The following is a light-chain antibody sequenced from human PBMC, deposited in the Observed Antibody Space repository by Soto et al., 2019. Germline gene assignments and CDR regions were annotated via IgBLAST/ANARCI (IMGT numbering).Light chain of an antibody. Sequence: DIVMTQSPDSLAVSLGERATINCKSSQSVLYSSNNKNYLAWYQQKAGQPPKLLIYWASTRQSGVPDRFSGSGSETNFTLTINRLQAEDVAIYYCQQYYNPPLTFGGGTKVEIK. CDR2: WAS. CDR3: QQYYNPPLT. CDR1: QSVLYSSNNKNY. J-gene: IGKJ4*01. V-gene: IGKV4-1*01.